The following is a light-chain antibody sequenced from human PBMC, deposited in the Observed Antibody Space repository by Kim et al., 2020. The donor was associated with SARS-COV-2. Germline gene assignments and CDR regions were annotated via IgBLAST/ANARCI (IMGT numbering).Light chain of an antibody. Sequence: EIVLTQSPGTLSLSPGERATLSCRASQSVSSSYLAWYQQKPGQAPRLLIYGASSRATDIPDRFSGSGSGTDFTLTINRLEPEDFAVYYCQQYGSSYLTFGGGTKVEIK. J-gene: IGKJ4*01. V-gene: IGKV3-20*01. CDR1: QSVSSSY. CDR3: QQYGSSYLT. CDR2: GAS.